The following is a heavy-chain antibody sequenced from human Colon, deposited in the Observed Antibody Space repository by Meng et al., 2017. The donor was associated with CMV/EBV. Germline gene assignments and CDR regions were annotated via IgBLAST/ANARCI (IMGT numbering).Heavy chain of an antibody. D-gene: IGHD1-26*01. CDR3: VRESQSGSYIYLQH. CDR1: GYTFTNYG. V-gene: IGHV1-18*01. CDR2: ISAYTGDT. Sequence: QVHLVEAGSEVNEPVASVTVSCKASGYTFTNYGISWVRQAPGPGLEWMGWISAYTGDTYYAQKFQGRVTMTTDTSTSTAYMELRSLRSDDTAVYYCVRESQSGSYIYLQHWGQGTLVTVSS. J-gene: IGHJ1*01.